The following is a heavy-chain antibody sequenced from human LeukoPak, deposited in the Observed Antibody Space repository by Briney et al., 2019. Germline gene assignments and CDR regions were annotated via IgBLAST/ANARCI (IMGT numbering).Heavy chain of an antibody. V-gene: IGHV3-48*01. CDR2: IGSSVSTR. CDR3: AREGSDFWSGYSKGYFDY. J-gene: IGHJ4*02. Sequence: GGSLRLSCAVSGFTLSSYSMNWVRRAPGKGLEWVSYIGSSVSTRYYADSVKGRFTISRDNGKHSLYLQMNSLRAEDTAVYYCAREGSDFWSGYSKGYFDYWGQGTLVTVSS. D-gene: IGHD3-3*01. CDR1: GFTLSSYS.